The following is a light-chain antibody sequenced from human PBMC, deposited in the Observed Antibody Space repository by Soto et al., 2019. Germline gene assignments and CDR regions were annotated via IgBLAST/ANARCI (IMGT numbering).Light chain of an antibody. J-gene: IGKJ1*01. V-gene: IGKV1-33*01. CDR1: QFIGNY. Sequence: DIQMTQSPSSLSASVGDRITITCHSSQFIGNYLNWYQQKPGKAPKLLIFDASNLHTGVPSRFSGSGSGTEFTLTISSLQPDDFATYYCQQYNSYLVTFGQGTKVDI. CDR3: QQYNSYLVT. CDR2: DAS.